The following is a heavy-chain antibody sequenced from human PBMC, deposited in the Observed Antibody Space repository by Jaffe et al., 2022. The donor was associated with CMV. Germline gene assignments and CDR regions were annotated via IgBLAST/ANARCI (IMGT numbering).Heavy chain of an antibody. V-gene: IGHV3-23*01. CDR3: AKDHAYYYDSSGYYLGPGTYFDY. D-gene: IGHD3-22*01. Sequence: EVQLLESGGGLVQPGGSLRLSCAASGFTFSSYAMSWVRQAPGKGLEWVSAISGSGGSTYYADSVKGRFTISRDNSKNTLYLQMNSLRAEDTAVYYCAKDHAYYYDSSGYYLGPGTYFDYWGQGTLVTVSS. J-gene: IGHJ4*02. CDR1: GFTFSSYA. CDR2: ISGSGGST.